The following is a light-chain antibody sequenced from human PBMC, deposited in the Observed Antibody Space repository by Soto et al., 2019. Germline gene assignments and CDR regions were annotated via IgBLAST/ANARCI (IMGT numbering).Light chain of an antibody. CDR1: QSLLHGTGYNY. CDR3: MQVLQTPVI. Sequence: DIVMTQSPLSLPVTPGEPASISCRSSQSLLHGTGYNYLDWYLQKPGQSPQLLIQLGSMRASGVPDRFSGSGSGTDFTLKISRVEAEDVGVYYCMQVLQTPVIFGPRTKVDI. J-gene: IGKJ3*01. CDR2: LGS. V-gene: IGKV2-28*01.